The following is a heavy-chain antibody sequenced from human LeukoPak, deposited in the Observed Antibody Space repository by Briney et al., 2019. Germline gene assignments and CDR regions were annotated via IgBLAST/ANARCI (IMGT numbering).Heavy chain of an antibody. CDR2: IYSGGST. J-gene: IGHJ4*02. Sequence: GGSLRLSCAASGFTVSSNYMSWVRQAPGKGLEWVAVIYSGGSTYYADSVKGRFTISRDHSKNPLYLQMNSLRAEDTAVYYCARGSSGSYGELYFDYWGQGTLVTVSS. CDR1: GFTVSSNY. V-gene: IGHV3-66*01. D-gene: IGHD1-26*01. CDR3: ARGSSGSYGELYFDY.